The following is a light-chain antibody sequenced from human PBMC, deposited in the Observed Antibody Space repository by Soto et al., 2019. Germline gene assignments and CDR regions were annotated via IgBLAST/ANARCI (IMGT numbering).Light chain of an antibody. CDR1: QTVTSSY. J-gene: IGKJ1*01. CDR2: GAS. V-gene: IGKV3-20*01. CDR3: QQYVTSPTT. Sequence: EIVLTQSPDTLSLSPGERATLSCRASQTVTSSYLAWYQQKPGQAPRLLIYGASSRATGIPDRFSGSGSGTDFTLTISRLEPEDFAVYYCQQYVTSPTTFGQGTKVEIK.